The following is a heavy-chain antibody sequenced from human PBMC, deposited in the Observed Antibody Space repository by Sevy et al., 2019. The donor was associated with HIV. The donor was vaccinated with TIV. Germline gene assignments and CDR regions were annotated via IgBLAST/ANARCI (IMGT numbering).Heavy chain of an antibody. CDR2: ISDSGRST. V-gene: IGHV3-23*01. J-gene: IGHJ6*02. D-gene: IGHD3-3*01. CDR3: ARRPYFGVSIPTGVLDV. Sequence: GGSLRLSCAGSGFTFGTYAMTWVRQAPGKGLQWVSVISDSGRSTYYADSVQGRVTISRDNSKNTMHLHMNSLRVEDTATYDCARRPYFGVSIPTGVLDVWGQGTTVTVSS. CDR1: GFTFGTYA.